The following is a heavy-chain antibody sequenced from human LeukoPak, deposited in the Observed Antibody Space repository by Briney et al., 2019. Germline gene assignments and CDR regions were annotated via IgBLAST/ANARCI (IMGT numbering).Heavy chain of an antibody. Sequence: ASVKVSCKASGYTFTSYGISWVRQAPGQGLEWMGWISAYNGNTNYAQKFQGRVTMTRDTSISTAYMELSRLRSDDTAVYYCARVRVSVYDYVWGSYRPSEASFDYWGQGTLVTVSS. J-gene: IGHJ4*02. CDR3: ARVRVSVYDYVWGSYRPSEASFDY. CDR2: ISAYNGNT. V-gene: IGHV1-18*01. D-gene: IGHD3-16*02. CDR1: GYTFTSYG.